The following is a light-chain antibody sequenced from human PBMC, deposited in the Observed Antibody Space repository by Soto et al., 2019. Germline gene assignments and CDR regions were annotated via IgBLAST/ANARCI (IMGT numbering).Light chain of an antibody. J-gene: IGKJ4*01. V-gene: IGKV3-15*01. CDR3: QQYNNWPPLT. CDR1: QSVSSN. Sequence: EIVMTQSPATLSVSPGERATLSCRASQSVSSNLAWYQQKPGQAPRLLIYGASTRATGIPARFSGSGSGTEFTLTSSSLQSEHFAVYYCQQYNNWPPLTFGGGTKVEIK. CDR2: GAS.